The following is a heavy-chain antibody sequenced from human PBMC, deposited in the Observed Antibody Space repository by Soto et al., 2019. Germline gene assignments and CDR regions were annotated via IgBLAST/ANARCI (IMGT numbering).Heavy chain of an antibody. D-gene: IGHD4-4*01. CDR3: TTDYSNYDYVPGYYYSGMDV. J-gene: IGHJ6*02. CDR2: IKSKTDGGTT. Sequence: GGSLRLSCAASGFTFSNAWMNWVRQAPGKGLEWVGRIKSKTDGGTTDYAAPVKGRFTISRDDSKNTLYLQMNSLKTEDTAVYYCTTDYSNYDYVPGYYYSGMDVWGQGTTVTVSS. CDR1: GFTFSNAW. V-gene: IGHV3-15*07.